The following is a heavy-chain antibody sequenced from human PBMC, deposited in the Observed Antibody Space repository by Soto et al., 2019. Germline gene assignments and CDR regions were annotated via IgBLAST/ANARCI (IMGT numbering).Heavy chain of an antibody. Sequence: QVQLVESGGGVVQPGRSLRLSCAASGFTFSSYGMHWVRQAPGKGLEWVAVIWYDGSNKYYADSVKGRFTISRDNSKNTLYLQMNSLRAEDTAVYYCARGLRGGFDAFDSWGQGTMVTVSS. V-gene: IGHV3-33*01. J-gene: IGHJ3*02. CDR3: ARGLRGGFDAFDS. D-gene: IGHD5-12*01. CDR2: IWYDGSNK. CDR1: GFTFSSYG.